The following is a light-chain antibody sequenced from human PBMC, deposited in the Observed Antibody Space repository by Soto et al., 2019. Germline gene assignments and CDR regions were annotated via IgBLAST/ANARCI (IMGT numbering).Light chain of an antibody. J-gene: IGKJ1*01. Sequence: DIQMTQSPASLSPSVGDRVTLTCRASQGISTRLAWYQQKPGKAPKLLIYDASSLESGVPSRLSGSASGTEFTLTISSLQPDDSATYYCQQYNSYSTFGQGTKVDIK. CDR3: QQYNSYST. V-gene: IGKV1-5*01. CDR2: DAS. CDR1: QGISTR.